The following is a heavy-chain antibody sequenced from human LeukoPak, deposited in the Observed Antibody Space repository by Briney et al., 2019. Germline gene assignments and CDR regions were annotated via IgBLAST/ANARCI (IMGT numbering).Heavy chain of an antibody. V-gene: IGHV4-39*07. CDR2: IYYSGSP. CDR3: ARVPVNIWENWFDP. D-gene: IGHD1-26*01. Sequence: PSETLSLTCTVAGGSISSSSYSWGWIREPPGKALEGIGSIYYSGSPYYNPSLKSRVTISVDTSKNQFSLKLSSVTAADTAVYYCARVPVNIWENWFDPWGQGTLVTVSS. CDR1: GGSISSSSYS. J-gene: IGHJ5*02.